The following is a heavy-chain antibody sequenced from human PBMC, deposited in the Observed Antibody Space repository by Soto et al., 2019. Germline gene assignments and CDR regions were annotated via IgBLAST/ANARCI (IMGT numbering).Heavy chain of an antibody. J-gene: IGHJ4*02. Sequence: QVQLQESGPGLVKPSGTLSLTCTVSGGSINNYYWSWIRQPPGKGLEWIGYIYYSGTTSYNPSLKCRVTISVDTSKNQFSLILTSVTAADTAVYYCARDGYNSVWGQGTLVTISS. D-gene: IGHD5-12*01. CDR1: GGSINNYY. CDR2: IYYSGTT. V-gene: IGHV4-59*01. CDR3: ARDGYNSV.